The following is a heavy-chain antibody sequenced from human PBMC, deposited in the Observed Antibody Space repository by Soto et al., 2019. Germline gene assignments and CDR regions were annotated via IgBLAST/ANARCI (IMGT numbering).Heavy chain of an antibody. CDR1: GFTFDDYA. V-gene: IGHV3-9*01. Sequence: PGGSLRLSCAASGFTFDDYAMHWVRQAPGKGLEWVSGISWNSGSIGYADSVKGRFTISRDNAKNSLYLQMNSLRAEDTALYYCAKGLKGSPGAFDIWGQGTMVTVSS. J-gene: IGHJ3*02. CDR2: ISWNSGSI. CDR3: AKGLKGSPGAFDI.